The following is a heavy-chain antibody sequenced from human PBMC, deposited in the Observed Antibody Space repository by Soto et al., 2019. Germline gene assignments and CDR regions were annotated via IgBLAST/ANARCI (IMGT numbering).Heavy chain of an antibody. Sequence: QLQLQESGPGLVKPSETLSLTCTVSGGSISGSGYFWGWIRQPPGKGLEWIGSIYYRGTTYYNPSLKSRVTISVDTSKNQFYLKLSSVTAADTAVYYCARHDEAVAPEGYWGQGTLVTVSS. D-gene: IGHD6-19*01. CDR3: ARHDEAVAPEGY. J-gene: IGHJ4*02. CDR1: GGSISGSGYF. V-gene: IGHV4-39*01. CDR2: IYYRGTT.